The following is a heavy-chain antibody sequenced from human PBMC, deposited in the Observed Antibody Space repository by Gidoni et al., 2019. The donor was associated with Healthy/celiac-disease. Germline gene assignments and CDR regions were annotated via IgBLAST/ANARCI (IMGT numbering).Heavy chain of an antibody. Sequence: QVQLQQWGAGLLKPSETLSLTCAVYGGSFSSFHWSWIRQPPGKGLEWIGEINHSGSTNYSPSLKSRVTISVDTSKKQFSLKLSSVTAADTAVYYCARVPGRRRGYDYIFYYYGMDVWGQGTTFTVSS. CDR1: GGSFSSFH. D-gene: IGHD5-12*01. J-gene: IGHJ6*02. CDR2: INHSGST. V-gene: IGHV4-34*01. CDR3: ARVPGRRRGYDYIFYYYGMDV.